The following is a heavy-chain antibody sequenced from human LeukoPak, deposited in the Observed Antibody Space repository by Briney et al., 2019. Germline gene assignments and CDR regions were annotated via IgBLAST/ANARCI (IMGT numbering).Heavy chain of an antibody. CDR1: GGSISNKY. J-gene: IGHJ3*02. CDR3: ARELLWFGELLPAFDI. Sequence: SETLSLTCTVSGGSISNKYWSWIRQPPGKGLEWIGYIYYSGSTNYNPSLKSRVTISVDTPKNQFSLKLSSVTAADTAVYYCARELLWFGELLPAFDIWGQGTMVTVSS. V-gene: IGHV4-59*01. D-gene: IGHD3-10*01. CDR2: IYYSGST.